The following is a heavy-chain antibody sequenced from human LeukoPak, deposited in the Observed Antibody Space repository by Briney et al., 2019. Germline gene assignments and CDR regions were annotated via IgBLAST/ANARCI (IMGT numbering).Heavy chain of an antibody. V-gene: IGHV4-34*01. J-gene: IGHJ4*02. CDR1: GGSFSDYY. Sequence: SETLSLTCAVYGGSFSDYYWTWVRQSPGKGLEWIGEINHSGSTNYNPSLKSRVTISADTSKSHFSLKVTSVTAADTALYYCARVAHPSRNGYYLGYWGQGTLVTISS. CDR2: INHSGST. D-gene: IGHD5-12*01. CDR3: ARVAHPSRNGYYLGY.